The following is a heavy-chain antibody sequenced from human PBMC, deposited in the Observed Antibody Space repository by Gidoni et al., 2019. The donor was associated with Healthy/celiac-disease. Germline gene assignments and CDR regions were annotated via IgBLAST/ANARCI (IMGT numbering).Heavy chain of an antibody. V-gene: IGHV3-64*01. D-gene: IGHD3-3*01. J-gene: IGHJ6*03. CDR2: ISSNGGST. CDR1: GFPFSSYA. Sequence: EVQLVESGGGLVQPGGSLRLSCAASGFPFSSYAMHWVRQAPGKGLEYVSAISSNGGSTYYANSVKGRFTISRDNSKNTLYLQMGSLRAEDMAVYYCARGRDDFWSGPPYYYYMDVWGKGTTVTVSS. CDR3: ARGRDDFWSGPPYYYYMDV.